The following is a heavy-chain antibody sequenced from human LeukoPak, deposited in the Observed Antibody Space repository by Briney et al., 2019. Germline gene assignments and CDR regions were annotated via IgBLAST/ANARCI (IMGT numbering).Heavy chain of an antibody. D-gene: IGHD1-26*01. CDR2: ISGSGRST. CDR1: GFTFSSYP. J-gene: IGHJ5*02. CDR3: AKGRGTRVYNWFDT. V-gene: IGHV3-23*01. Sequence: GGSLRLSCAASGFTFSSYPMSWVRQAPGKGLEWVSAISGSGRSTYYTDSVRGRFTISRDNSKNTLYLQMNSLRAEDTAVYFCAKGRGTRVYNWFDTWGQGILVTVSS.